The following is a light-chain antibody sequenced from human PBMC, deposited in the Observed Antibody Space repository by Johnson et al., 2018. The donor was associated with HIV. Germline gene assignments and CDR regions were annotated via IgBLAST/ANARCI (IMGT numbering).Light chain of an antibody. CDR3: GTWDSSLSAYV. J-gene: IGLJ1*01. CDR1: SSNIGNNY. Sequence: QYMLTQPPSVSAAPGQKVTISCSGSSSNIGNNYVSWYQQIPGTAPKLLIYDNNKRPSGTPDRFSGSKSGTSATLGITGLQTGDEADYYCGTWDSSLSAYVFGTGTKVTVL. V-gene: IGLV1-51*01. CDR2: DNN.